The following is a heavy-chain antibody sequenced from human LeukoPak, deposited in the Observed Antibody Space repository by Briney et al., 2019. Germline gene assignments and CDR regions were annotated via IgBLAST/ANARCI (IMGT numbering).Heavy chain of an antibody. CDR1: GFTFRDYY. D-gene: IGHD1-26*01. J-gene: IGHJ6*03. Sequence: GGSLRLSCAASGFTFRDYYMSWIRQAPGKGLEWVSVIYSSGSTYYADSVKGRFTISRDNSKNTLYLQMNSLRAEDTAVYYCARAGGYGYYYYYMDVWGKGTTVTVSS. V-gene: IGHV3-53*01. CDR2: IYSSGST. CDR3: ARAGGYGYYYYYMDV.